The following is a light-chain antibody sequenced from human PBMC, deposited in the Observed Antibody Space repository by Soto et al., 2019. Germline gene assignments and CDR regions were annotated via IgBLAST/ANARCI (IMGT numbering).Light chain of an antibody. J-gene: IGKJ4*01. Sequence: DIVMTQSPDSLAVSLGERATINCKSRQRVLYSSTNNNYLAWHQQKPGQPPKLLIYWASTRESGVPDRLSGSGSGTDFTLTISILQAEDVALYYCQQYYSIPPSFGGGTKVESK. CDR3: QQYYSIPPS. V-gene: IGKV4-1*01. CDR2: WAS. CDR1: QRVLYSSTNNNY.